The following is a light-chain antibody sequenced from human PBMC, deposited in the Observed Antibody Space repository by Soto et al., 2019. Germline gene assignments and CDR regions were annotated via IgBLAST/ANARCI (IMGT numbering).Light chain of an antibody. J-gene: IGKJ3*01. CDR1: QYINRY. V-gene: IGKV1-39*01. CDR2: AAS. CDR3: QQSYSSPYT. Sequence: DIQMTQCPSTLSASVVDRVTITCRASQYINRYINWYQRKPGKAPRVLISAASNLESGVPSRFSGSGAGTDFTLTISSLQPEDFATYICQQSYSSPYTFGPGTKVDIK.